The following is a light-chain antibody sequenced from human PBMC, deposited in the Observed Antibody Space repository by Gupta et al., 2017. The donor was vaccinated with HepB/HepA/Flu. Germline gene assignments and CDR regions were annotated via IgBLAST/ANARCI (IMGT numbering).Light chain of an antibody. CDR2: GAS. CDR3: QQYGSSPWT. Sequence: EIVLTQSPVTLSLSPGERATLSCRASQSVTSNYLAWYQQKPGQAPRLLIYGASSRATGIPDRFSGSGSGTDFTLTISRLEPEDFAVYYCQQYGSSPWTFGQGTKVEIK. J-gene: IGKJ1*01. CDR1: QSVTSNY. V-gene: IGKV3-20*01.